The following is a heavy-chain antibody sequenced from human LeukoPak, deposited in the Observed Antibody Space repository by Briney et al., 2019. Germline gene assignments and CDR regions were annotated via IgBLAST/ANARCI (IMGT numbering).Heavy chain of an antibody. V-gene: IGHV3-23*01. Sequence: PGGSLRLSCAASGFSFSSYAMSWVRQAPGKGLEWVSVISGSGGSRYYSDSVKGRFAISRDNFKNTLYLQMNSLRAEDTAVYYCAPRGGLNYFDYWGQGTLVTVSS. D-gene: IGHD3-16*01. CDR2: ISGSGGSR. J-gene: IGHJ4*02. CDR1: GFSFSSYA. CDR3: APRGGLNYFDY.